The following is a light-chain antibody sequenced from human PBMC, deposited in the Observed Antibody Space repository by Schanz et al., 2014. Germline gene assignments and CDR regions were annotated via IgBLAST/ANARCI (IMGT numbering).Light chain of an antibody. CDR1: SSNIGSNH. Sequence: QSVLTQPPSASGTPGQRVTISCSGRSSNIGSNHVYWYQQLPGTAPKLLIYSDNQRPSGVPDRFSGSKSGTSASLAISGLRSEDEAVYYCSAWDTSLSALFGGGTKVTVL. CDR3: SAWDTSLSAL. V-gene: IGLV1-47*02. J-gene: IGLJ2*01. CDR2: SDN.